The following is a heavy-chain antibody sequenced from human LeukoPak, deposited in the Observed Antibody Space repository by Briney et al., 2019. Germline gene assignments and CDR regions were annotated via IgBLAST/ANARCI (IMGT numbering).Heavy chain of an antibody. CDR3: ARGVYIAAAQYGY. J-gene: IGHJ4*02. D-gene: IGHD6-13*01. CDR2: IYYSGTT. V-gene: IGHV4-59*01. CDR1: GGSISRYY. Sequence: SETLSLTCTVSGGSISRYYWNWIRQPPGKGLEWIGYIYYSGTTNYNPSLKSRVTISVDTSKNQFSLKLSSVTAADTAVYYCARGVYIAAAQYGYWGQGTLVPVSS.